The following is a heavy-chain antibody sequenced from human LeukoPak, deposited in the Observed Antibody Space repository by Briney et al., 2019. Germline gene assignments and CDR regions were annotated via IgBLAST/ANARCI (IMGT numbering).Heavy chain of an antibody. V-gene: IGHV3-21*01. D-gene: IGHD3-3*01. J-gene: IGHJ4*02. CDR2: ISSSSSYI. Sequence: GGSLRLSCAASGFTFSSYSMNWVRQAPGKGLEWVSSISSSSSYIYYADSVKGRFTISRDNAKNSLYLQMNSLRAEDTAVYYCAREGDFWSGYLIDYWGQGTLVTVSS. CDR3: AREGDFWSGYLIDY. CDR1: GFTFSSYS.